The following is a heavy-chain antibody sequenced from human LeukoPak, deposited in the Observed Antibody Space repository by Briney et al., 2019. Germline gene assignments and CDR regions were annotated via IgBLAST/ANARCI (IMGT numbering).Heavy chain of an antibody. CDR2: IYYSGST. D-gene: IGHD3-10*01. J-gene: IGHJ5*02. Sequence: PSETLSLTCTVSGGSISSYYWSWIRQPPGKGLEGIGYIYYSGSTNYNPSLKSRVTISVDTSKNQFSLKLSSVTAADTAVYYCARLGGVGVRGVNWFDPWGQGTLVTLSS. V-gene: IGHV4-59*08. CDR3: ARLGGVGVRGVNWFDP. CDR1: GGSISSYY.